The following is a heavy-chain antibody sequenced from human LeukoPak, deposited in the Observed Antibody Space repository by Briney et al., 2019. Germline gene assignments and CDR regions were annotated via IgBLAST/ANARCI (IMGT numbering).Heavy chain of an antibody. J-gene: IGHJ4*02. CDR1: GGSFSGDC. D-gene: IGHD3/OR15-3a*01. CDR2: IDSRGSI. CDR3: ASRVGLGRYFFDH. Sequence: SETLSLTCAVYGGSFSGDCWSWIRQPPGKGLDWIGEIDSRGSINYNPALKSRVTLYLDTWKNQFSLKLNSVTAADTPVFYCASRVGLGRYFFDHWGQGALVTVSS. V-gene: IGHV4-34*01.